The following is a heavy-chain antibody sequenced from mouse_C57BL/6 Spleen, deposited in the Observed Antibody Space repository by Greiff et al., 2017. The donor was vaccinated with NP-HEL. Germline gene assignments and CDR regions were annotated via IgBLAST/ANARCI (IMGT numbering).Heavy chain of an antibody. Sequence: VTLKESGPELVKPGDSVKISCKASGYSFTGYFMNWVMQSHGKSLEWIGRINPYNGDTFYNQKFKGKATLTVDKSSSTAHMELRSLTSEDSAVYYCARLGLRRSYAMDYWGQGTSVTVSS. CDR1: GYSFTGYF. CDR2: INPYNGDT. D-gene: IGHD2-4*01. J-gene: IGHJ4*01. V-gene: IGHV1-20*01. CDR3: ARLGLRRSYAMDY.